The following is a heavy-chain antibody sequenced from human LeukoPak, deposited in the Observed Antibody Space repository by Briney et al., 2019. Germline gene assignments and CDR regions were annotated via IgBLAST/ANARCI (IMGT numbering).Heavy chain of an antibody. CDR2: ISNGGSSI. Sequence: PGGSLRLSCAASGFTFSSYEMNWVRQAPGKGLEWVSYISNGGSSIYYADSVKGRFTISRDNANNSLYLQMNSLRAEDTAVYYCAREQWLALDYWGQGTLVTVSS. J-gene: IGHJ4*02. CDR3: AREQWLALDY. CDR1: GFTFSSYE. D-gene: IGHD6-19*01. V-gene: IGHV3-48*03.